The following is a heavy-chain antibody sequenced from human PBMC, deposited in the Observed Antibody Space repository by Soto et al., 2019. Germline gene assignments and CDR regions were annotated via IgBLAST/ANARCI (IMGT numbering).Heavy chain of an antibody. Sequence: WEPLKISSPYSGNSFTKYWNNWVRQMPGKGQEWVWRIDPSDSSTKSSPSFQGHVNISGDKSIRNAYLQWTGLQTSDTAMYYCASPPKLLQCQYASSGQRTLDPVSS. CDR1: GNSFTKYW. D-gene: IGHD2-21*01. CDR2: IDPSDSST. J-gene: IGHJ5*01. CDR3: ASPPKLLQCQYAS. V-gene: IGHV5-10-1*01.